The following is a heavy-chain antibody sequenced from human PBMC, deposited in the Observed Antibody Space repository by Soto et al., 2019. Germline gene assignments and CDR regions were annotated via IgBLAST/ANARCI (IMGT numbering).Heavy chain of an antibody. CDR1: GYTFSNYG. Sequence: QVQLVQSGGEVKRPGASVKVSCKTSGYTFSNYGITWVRQAPGQPLEWLGGISPYSDGTNYAQKFQGRVSMTTDTSTTTAYMELRSRRSADTAVYYCARVVPGAEAWFGPWGQGTLVTVSS. J-gene: IGHJ5*02. CDR2: ISPYSDGT. CDR3: ARVVPGAEAWFGP. V-gene: IGHV1-18*01. D-gene: IGHD2-2*01.